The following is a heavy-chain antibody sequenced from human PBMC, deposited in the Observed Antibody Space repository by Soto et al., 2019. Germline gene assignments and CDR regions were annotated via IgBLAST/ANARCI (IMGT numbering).Heavy chain of an antibody. Sequence: QVHLVQSGAEVKKPGSSVKVSCKYSGGTFRTESINWVRQAPGQGPEWMGWILPVFGTADYAPRFQGRVPITADGATTTAYMELSSLTSQDTAVYFCARGHEYGGNSDAFDVWGQGTMVTVSS. CDR1: GGTFRTES. D-gene: IGHD4-17*01. CDR2: ILPVFGTA. CDR3: ARGHEYGGNSDAFDV. J-gene: IGHJ3*01. V-gene: IGHV1-69*13.